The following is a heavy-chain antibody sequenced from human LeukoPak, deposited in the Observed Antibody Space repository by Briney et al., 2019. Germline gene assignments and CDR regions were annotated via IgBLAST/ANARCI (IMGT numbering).Heavy chain of an antibody. CDR2: IIPIFGTA. D-gene: IGHD3-9*01. CDR3: ARALKYYDILTGSSWFDP. Sequence: GASAKVSCKASGGTFSSYAISWVRQAPGQGLEWMGGIIPIFGTANYAQKFQGRVTITADKSTSTAYMELSSLRSEDTAVYYCARALKYYDILTGSSWFDPWGQGTLVTVSS. J-gene: IGHJ5*02. V-gene: IGHV1-69*06. CDR1: GGTFSSYA.